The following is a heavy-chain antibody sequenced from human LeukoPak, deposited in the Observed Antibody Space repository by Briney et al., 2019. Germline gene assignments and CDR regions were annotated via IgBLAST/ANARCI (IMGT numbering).Heavy chain of an antibody. V-gene: IGHV3-11*01. Sequence: GGSLRLSCAASGFTFTDYYMSWIRQAPGKGLEWVSYITNSGTTIYYADSVKGRFTISRDNAKNSLYLQMNSLRAEDTAVYYCARDTRGESDYWGHGTLVTVSS. J-gene: IGHJ4*01. CDR1: GFTFTDYY. D-gene: IGHD2-2*01. CDR2: ITNSGTTI. CDR3: ARDTRGESDY.